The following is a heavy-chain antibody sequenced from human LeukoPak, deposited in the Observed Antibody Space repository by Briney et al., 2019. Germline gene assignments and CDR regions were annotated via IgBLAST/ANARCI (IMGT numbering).Heavy chain of an antibody. J-gene: IGHJ4*02. CDR3: ARGSWYGTSFDY. Sequence: KTSETLSLTCTVSGGSISSYYWSWIRQPAGKGLEWIGRIYTSGSTNYNPSLKSRVSMSVDTSKNQFSLKLSSVTAADTAVYYCARGSWYGTSFDYWGQGTLVTVSS. D-gene: IGHD6-13*01. CDR1: GGSISSYY. V-gene: IGHV4-4*07. CDR2: IYTSGST.